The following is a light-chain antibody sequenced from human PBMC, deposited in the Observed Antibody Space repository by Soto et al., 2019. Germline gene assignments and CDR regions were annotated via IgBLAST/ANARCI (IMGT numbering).Light chain of an antibody. CDR2: GNT. CDR1: SSNIGAGYG. Sequence: QSVLTQPPSVSGAPGQGVTISCTGSSSNIGAGYGVHWYQQLPGKAPKLLIHGNTNRPSGVPDRFSGSKSGTSASLAITGLQAEDEGDYYCRSYDSSLSGHVVFGGGTKLTVL. V-gene: IGLV1-40*01. J-gene: IGLJ2*01. CDR3: RSYDSSLSGHVV.